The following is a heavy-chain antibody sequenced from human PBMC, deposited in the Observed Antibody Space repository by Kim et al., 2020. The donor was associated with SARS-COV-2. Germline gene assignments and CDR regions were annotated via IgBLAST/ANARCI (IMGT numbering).Heavy chain of an antibody. J-gene: IGHJ5*02. Sequence: SETLSLTCTVSGGSISSSSYYWGWIRQPPGKGLEWIGSIYYSGSTYYNPSLKSRVTISVDTSKNQFSLKLSSVTAADTAVYYCARHLPLWSGSRGAFDPWGQGTLVTVCS. CDR1: GGSISSSSYY. V-gene: IGHV4-39*01. CDR3: ARHLPLWSGSRGAFDP. D-gene: IGHD3-3*01. CDR2: IYYSGST.